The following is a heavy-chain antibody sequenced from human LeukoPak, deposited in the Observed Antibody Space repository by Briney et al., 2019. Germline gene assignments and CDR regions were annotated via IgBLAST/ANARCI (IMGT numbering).Heavy chain of an antibody. CDR2: LYSDGNT. V-gene: IGHV3-53*01. D-gene: IGHD1-14*01. CDR1: GFIVITND. CDR3: ARGVEPLAANTLAY. Sequence: GGSLRLSCAASGFIVITNDMTWVREAPGKGLEWVSVLYSDGNTKYADSVQGRFTISRDNSKNTLYLEMNSLSPDDTAVYYCARGVEPLAANTLAYWGQGTLVTVSS. J-gene: IGHJ4*02.